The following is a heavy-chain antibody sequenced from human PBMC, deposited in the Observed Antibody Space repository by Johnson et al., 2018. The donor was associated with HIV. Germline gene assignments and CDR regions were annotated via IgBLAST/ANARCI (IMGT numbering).Heavy chain of an antibody. J-gene: IGHJ3*02. Sequence: QVQLVESGGGVVQPGRSLRLSCAASGFTFSSYAMHWVRQAPGKGLEWVAVISYDGSNKYYTDSVKGQFTISRDNSKNTLYLQMNSLRAEDTAVYYCAREKVVAATYDAFDIWGQGTMVTVSS. CDR2: ISYDGSNK. CDR3: AREKVVAATYDAFDI. V-gene: IGHV3-30*04. CDR1: GFTFSSYA. D-gene: IGHD2-15*01.